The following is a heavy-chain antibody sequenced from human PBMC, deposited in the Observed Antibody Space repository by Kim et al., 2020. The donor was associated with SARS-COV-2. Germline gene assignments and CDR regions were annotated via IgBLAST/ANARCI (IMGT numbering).Heavy chain of an antibody. V-gene: IGHV1-69*13. CDR2: IIPIFGTA. Sequence: SVKVSCKASGGTFSSYAISWVRQAPGQGLEWMGGIIPIFGTANYAQKFQGRVTITADESTSTAYMELSSLRSEDTAVYYCARGNYYDSSGKWDFYYYYGMDVWGQGTTVTVSS. CDR3: ARGNYYDSSGKWDFYYYYGMDV. D-gene: IGHD3-22*01. J-gene: IGHJ6*02. CDR1: GGTFSSYA.